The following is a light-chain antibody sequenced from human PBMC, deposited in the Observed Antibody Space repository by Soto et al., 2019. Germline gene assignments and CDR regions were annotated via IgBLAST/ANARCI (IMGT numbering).Light chain of an antibody. V-gene: IGKV3-20*01. CDR1: QSVSSTF. CDR2: GGS. Sequence: EIVLTQSPCSLSLSPGERDTLSCRAGQSVSSTFFAWYQQRPGQAPRLLMYGGSSRATGIPERFSGSGSGTDFTLTISRLEPEDFAVYYCQQFDSSVTFGQGTKVEIK. J-gene: IGKJ1*01. CDR3: QQFDSSVT.